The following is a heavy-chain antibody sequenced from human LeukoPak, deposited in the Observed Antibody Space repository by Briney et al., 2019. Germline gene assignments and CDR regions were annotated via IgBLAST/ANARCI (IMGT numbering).Heavy chain of an antibody. J-gene: IGHJ1*01. Sequence: GGSLRLSCAASGFIFSGSAMNWVRQAPGKGLGWVSSINGVSSHIYYADSVKGRFTIYRDNAKNSLYLQMNSLGADDTALYYCTRDPAHYLRNGFYESWGQRTLVTVSS. CDR2: INGVSSHI. D-gene: IGHD5/OR15-5a*01. V-gene: IGHV3-21*06. CDR1: GFIFSGSA. CDR3: TRDPAHYLRNGFYES.